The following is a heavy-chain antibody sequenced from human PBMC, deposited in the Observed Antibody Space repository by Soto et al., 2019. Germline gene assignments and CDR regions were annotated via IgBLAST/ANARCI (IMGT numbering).Heavy chain of an antibody. CDR1: GVSLSSYY. CDR3: ARDRSASGSYYVYYYYGMDV. V-gene: IGHV4-59*01. D-gene: IGHD1-26*01. Sequence: SETLSLTCTVSGVSLSSYYWVWIRQSPGKGLEWIGSIFYSGSTNHNPSLKSRATISVDTSKNQFSLKLSSVTAADTAVYYCARDRSASGSYYVYYYYGMDVWGQGTTVTVSS. J-gene: IGHJ6*02. CDR2: IFYSGST.